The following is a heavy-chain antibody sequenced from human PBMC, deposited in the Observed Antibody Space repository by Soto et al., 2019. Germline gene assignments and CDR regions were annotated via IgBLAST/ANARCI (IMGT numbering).Heavy chain of an antibody. CDR3: AKDRGPRRQGLVDPFES. V-gene: IGHV1-18*01. CDR2: INVYNGNT. D-gene: IGHD6-19*01. J-gene: IGHJ4*02. Sequence: ASVKVSCKASRYTFTNYGIRLLRQATGQWLEWMGWINVYNGNTKYAQKVQGRVTMTTDTSTSTAYMELRSLRSDDTAVYYCAKDRGPRRQGLVDPFESWGQGTLVTVSS. CDR1: RYTFTNYG.